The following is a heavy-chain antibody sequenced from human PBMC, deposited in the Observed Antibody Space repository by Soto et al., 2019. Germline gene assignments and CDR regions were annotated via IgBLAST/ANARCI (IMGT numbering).Heavy chain of an antibody. CDR2: ISAYNGNT. Sequence: ASVKVSCKASGYTFTSYGISWVRQAPGQGLEWMGWISAYNGNTNYAQKLQGRVTMTTDTSTSTAYMELRSLRSDDTAVYYCARDYLLTYGIAAAEYNWFDPWGQGTLVTSPQ. CDR3: ARDYLLTYGIAAAEYNWFDP. CDR1: GYTFTSYG. V-gene: IGHV1-18*01. J-gene: IGHJ5*02. D-gene: IGHD6-13*01.